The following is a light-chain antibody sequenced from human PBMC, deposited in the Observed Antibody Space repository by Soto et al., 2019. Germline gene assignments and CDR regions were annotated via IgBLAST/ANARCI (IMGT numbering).Light chain of an antibody. CDR2: GAF. Sequence: EIVMTQSPATLSVSPGERATLSCRASQSVSSTLAWYQQKPGQAPRLLLYGAFNRATGIPARFSGSGSGTEFTLTISSLQSEDFAVYYCQQYNNWPQWTFGQGTKVEIK. CDR3: QQYNNWPQWT. J-gene: IGKJ1*01. V-gene: IGKV3-15*01. CDR1: QSVSST.